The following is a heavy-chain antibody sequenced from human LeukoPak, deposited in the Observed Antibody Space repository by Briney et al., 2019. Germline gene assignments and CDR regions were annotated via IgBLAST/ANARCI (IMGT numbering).Heavy chain of an antibody. CDR2: ISSSSSYI. CDR1: GFTFSSYS. V-gene: IGHV3-21*01. CDR3: ARDSTITMVRGVLDY. Sequence: GGSLRLSCAASGFTFSSYSMNWVRQAPGKGLEWVLSISSSSSYIYYADSVKGRFTISRDNAKNSLYLQMNSLRAEDTAVYYCARDSTITMVRGVLDYWGQGTLVTVSS. J-gene: IGHJ4*02. D-gene: IGHD3-10*01.